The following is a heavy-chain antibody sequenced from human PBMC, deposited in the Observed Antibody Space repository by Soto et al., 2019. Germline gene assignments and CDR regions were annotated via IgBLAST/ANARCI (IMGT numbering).Heavy chain of an antibody. J-gene: IGHJ6*02. V-gene: IGHV3-30-3*01. Sequence: PGGSLRLSCAASGFTFSSCAMHWVRQAPGKGLEGVAVISYDGSNKYYADSVKGRFTISRDNSKNALYLQMNSLRAEDAAVYYCARDYCSSNSCSAGYYDFWSGYNYYYYYYGMDVWGQGTTAKVSS. CDR3: ARDYCSSNSCSAGYYDFWSGYNYYYYYYGMDV. CDR1: GFTFSSCA. CDR2: ISYDGSNK. D-gene: IGHD3-3*01.